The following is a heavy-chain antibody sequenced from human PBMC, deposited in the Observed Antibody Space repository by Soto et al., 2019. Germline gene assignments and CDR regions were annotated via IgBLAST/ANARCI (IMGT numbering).Heavy chain of an antibody. CDR3: ASNWFEYSSSSGLEYFQH. D-gene: IGHD6-6*01. Sequence: SETLSLTCTVSGGSISSSSYYWGWIRQPPGKGLEWIGSIYYSGSTYYNPSLKSRVTISVDTSKNQFSLKLSSVTAADTAVYYCASNWFEYSSSSGLEYFQHWGQGTLVTVSS. CDR1: GGSISSSSYY. CDR2: IYYSGST. V-gene: IGHV4-39*07. J-gene: IGHJ1*01.